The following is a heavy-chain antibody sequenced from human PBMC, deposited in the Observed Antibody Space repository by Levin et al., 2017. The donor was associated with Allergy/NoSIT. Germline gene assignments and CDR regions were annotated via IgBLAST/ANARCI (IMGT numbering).Heavy chain of an antibody. CDR3: ARRMDY. D-gene: IGHD2-15*01. CDR1: GFTFSSYS. Sequence: PGESLKISCAASGFTFSSYSMNWVRQAPGKGLEWVSYIHSSSHTIYYADSVKGRFTISRDNARNSLYLQMNSLRDEDTAVYYCARRMDYWGQGALVTVSS. V-gene: IGHV3-48*02. CDR2: IHSSSHTI. J-gene: IGHJ4*02.